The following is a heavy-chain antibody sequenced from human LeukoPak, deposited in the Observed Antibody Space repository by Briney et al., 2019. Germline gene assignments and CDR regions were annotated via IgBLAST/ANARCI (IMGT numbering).Heavy chain of an antibody. CDR2: ISGSGGST. CDR3: LRSGGGRASN. Sequence: GGSLRLSCAASGFTFSNSAMTWVRQAPGKGLEWVSAISGSGGSTYYAHSVKGRFTISRDNSKNTLYLQMSSLRAEDTAVYYCLRSGGGRASNWGQGTLVTVSS. CDR1: GFTFSNSA. V-gene: IGHV3-23*01. J-gene: IGHJ4*02. D-gene: IGHD2-15*01.